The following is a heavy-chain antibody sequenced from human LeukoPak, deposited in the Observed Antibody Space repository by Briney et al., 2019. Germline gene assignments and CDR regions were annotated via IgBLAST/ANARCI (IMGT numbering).Heavy chain of an antibody. Sequence: GGSLRLSCAASGFTFSSYGMSWVRQAPGKGLEWVSAISGSGGSTYYADSVKGRFTISRDNSKNTLYLQMNSLRAEDTAVYYCTSGSYRDPFDYWGQGTLVTVSS. CDR2: ISGSGGST. J-gene: IGHJ4*02. V-gene: IGHV3-23*01. CDR3: TSGSYRDPFDY. CDR1: GFTFSSYG. D-gene: IGHD1-26*01.